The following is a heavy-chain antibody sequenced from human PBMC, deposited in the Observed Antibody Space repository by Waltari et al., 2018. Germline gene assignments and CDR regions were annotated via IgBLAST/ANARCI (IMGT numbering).Heavy chain of an antibody. D-gene: IGHD6-19*01. Sequence: QLQLQESGPGLVKPSETLSLTCTVSGGSISSSSNYYWGCIRQPPGKGLGWIGSIYYNGSTYYNPSLQSRVTIAVDTSKNQFSLKLSSVTAADTVVYYCARRAWGSGWSYWGQGTLVAVSS. CDR1: GGSISSSSNYY. CDR2: IYYNGST. CDR3: ARRAWGSGWSY. J-gene: IGHJ4*02. V-gene: IGHV4-39*01.